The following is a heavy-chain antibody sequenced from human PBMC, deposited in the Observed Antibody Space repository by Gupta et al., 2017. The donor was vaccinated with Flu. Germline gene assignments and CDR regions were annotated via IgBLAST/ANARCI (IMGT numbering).Heavy chain of an antibody. J-gene: IGHJ4*02. Sequence: WSWVRQPPGKGLEWIGEINYSGSAYYNPSLQSRVTISIDKSKNQFSLKLSSVTAADTAVYYGARGSDYNWNYWGQGTLVTVSS. CDR3: ARGSDYNWNY. CDR2: INYSGSA. D-gene: IGHD1-20*01. V-gene: IGHV4-4*02.